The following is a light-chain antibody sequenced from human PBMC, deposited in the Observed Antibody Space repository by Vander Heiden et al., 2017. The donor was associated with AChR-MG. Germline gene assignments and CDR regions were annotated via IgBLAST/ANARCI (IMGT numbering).Light chain of an antibody. Sequence: QSALTQPASVSGSPGQSITISCTGSDSDVAGYNYVSWYQQHPGKAPKLMIYDVSNRPSGVSTRFSGAKSDNTASLIISGLQAEDEADYYCSSYTSSGILPYVFGTGTKVTVL. J-gene: IGLJ1*01. V-gene: IGLV2-14*03. CDR2: DVS. CDR1: DSDVAGYNY. CDR3: SSYTSSGILPYV.